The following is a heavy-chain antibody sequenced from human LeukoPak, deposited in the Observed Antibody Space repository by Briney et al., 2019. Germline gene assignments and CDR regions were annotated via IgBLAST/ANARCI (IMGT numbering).Heavy chain of an antibody. CDR1: GYTFTGHF. Sequence: ASVKVSCKASGYTFTGHFMHWVRQAPGQGLEWMGWINPNSGDTNYAQKFQGRVTLTRDTSISTAYMELSSLRYDDTAVYYCARDSSGGYLDYWGQGTLVTVSS. V-gene: IGHV1-2*02. CDR2: INPNSGDT. J-gene: IGHJ4*02. D-gene: IGHD1-26*01. CDR3: ARDSSGGYLDY.